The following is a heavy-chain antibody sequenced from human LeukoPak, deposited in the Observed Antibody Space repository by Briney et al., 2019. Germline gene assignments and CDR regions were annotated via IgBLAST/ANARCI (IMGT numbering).Heavy chain of an antibody. D-gene: IGHD5-18*01. CDR1: GGSIINNF. CDR2: IYYSGST. CDR3: ARPSAKSGYSYGAPGGMGDYMDV. V-gene: IGHV4-59*08. J-gene: IGHJ6*03. Sequence: PSETLSLTCTVSGGSIINNFWSWIRQPPGKGLEWIGHIYYSGSTNYNPSLQSRTTISIDTSKNQFSLKLSSVTAADTAVYYCARPSAKSGYSYGAPGGMGDYMDVWGKGTTVTVSS.